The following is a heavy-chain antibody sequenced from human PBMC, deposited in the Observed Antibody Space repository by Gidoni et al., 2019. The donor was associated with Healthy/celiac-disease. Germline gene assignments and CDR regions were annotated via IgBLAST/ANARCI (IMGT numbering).Heavy chain of an antibody. Sequence: QVQLVQSGAEVKKPGSSVKVSCKASGGPFSSYAISWVRQAPGQGLEWMGGIIPIFGTANYAQKFQGRVTITADESTSTAYMELSSLRSEDTAVYYCARVMTTVTTPGGYYYYGMDVWGQGTTVTVSS. D-gene: IGHD4-17*01. J-gene: IGHJ6*02. CDR3: ARVMTTVTTPGGYYYYGMDV. CDR1: GGPFSSYA. V-gene: IGHV1-69*01. CDR2: IIPIFGTA.